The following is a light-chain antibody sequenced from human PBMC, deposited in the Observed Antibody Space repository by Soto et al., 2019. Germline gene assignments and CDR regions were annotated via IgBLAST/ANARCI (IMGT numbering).Light chain of an antibody. V-gene: IGKV1-39*01. Sequence: DIQMTQSPSLLSASIGDRVTISCRARQNVSTYLNWLPHIPGKAPQLLIYTSSILQSWLPSRFGAGGAGTEFTPTTADLQAEDCPLYYGQQSFSYPLTFSSGTTVDI. CDR2: TSS. J-gene: IGKJ4*01. CDR3: QQSFSYPLT. CDR1: QNVSTY.